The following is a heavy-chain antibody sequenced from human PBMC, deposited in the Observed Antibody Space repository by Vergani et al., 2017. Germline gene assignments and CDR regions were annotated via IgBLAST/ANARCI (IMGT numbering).Heavy chain of an antibody. Sequence: EVQLLESGGGLVQPGGSLRLSCAASGFTFSSYAMSWVRQAPGKGLEWVSAISGSGGSTYYADSVKGRFTISRDNSKNTLYLQMNSLRAEDTAVYYCAKSGTAEGRFLKWLPSRGYYYYYYMDVWGKGTTVTVSS. CDR2: ISGSGGST. CDR1: GFTFSSYA. V-gene: IGHV3-23*01. CDR3: AKSGTAEGRFLKWLPSRGYYYYYYMDV. D-gene: IGHD3-3*01. J-gene: IGHJ6*03.